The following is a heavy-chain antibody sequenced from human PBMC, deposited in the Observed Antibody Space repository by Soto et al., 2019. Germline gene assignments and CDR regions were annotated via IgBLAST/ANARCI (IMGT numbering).Heavy chain of an antibody. CDR1: GFTFSNAW. V-gene: IGHV3-15*01. Sequence: GGSLRLSCAASGFTFSNAWMSWVRQAPGKGLEWVGRIKSKTDGGKTDYAAPVKGRFTISRDDSKNTLYLQMNSLKTEDTDVYNCTTDGWGAGFTLGASGYWGKETLVTVPS. CDR3: TTDGWGAGFTLGASGY. D-gene: IGHD6-19*01. J-gene: IGHJ4*02. CDR2: IKSKTDGGKT.